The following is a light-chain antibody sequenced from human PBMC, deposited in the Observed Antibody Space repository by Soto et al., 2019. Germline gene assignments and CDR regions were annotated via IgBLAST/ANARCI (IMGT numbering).Light chain of an antibody. CDR1: SSDVGGYGY. V-gene: IGLV2-14*01. CDR3: SSYASSGTKV. CDR2: EVT. Sequence: ALTQPASVSGSPGQSITISCTGTSSDVGGYGYVSWYQQQPGKAPKLIIYEVTNRPSGISSRFSASKSGNTASLTISGLQAEDEADYYCSSYASSGTKVFGSGTKVTVL. J-gene: IGLJ1*01.